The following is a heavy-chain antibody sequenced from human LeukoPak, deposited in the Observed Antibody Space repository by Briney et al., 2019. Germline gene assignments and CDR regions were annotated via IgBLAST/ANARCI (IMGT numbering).Heavy chain of an antibody. CDR1: GGSISSGSYY. V-gene: IGHV4-61*02. J-gene: IGHJ3*02. D-gene: IGHD3-16*01. CDR2: IYISGST. Sequence: SETLSLTCTVSGGSISSGSYYWSWIRQPAGKGLEWIGRIYISGSTNYNPSLKSRVPISVETSKNQYSLKQSSVTAADTAVYYCARKEWGTVWDAFDIWGQGTMVTVSS. CDR3: ARKEWGTVWDAFDI.